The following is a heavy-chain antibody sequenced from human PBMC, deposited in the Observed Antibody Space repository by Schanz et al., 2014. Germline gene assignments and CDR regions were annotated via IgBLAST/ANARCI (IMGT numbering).Heavy chain of an antibody. V-gene: IGHV3-15*01. Sequence: EVQLVESGGGLVQPGGSLRFSCAASGFTMRNEWMSWVRQAPGKGLEWVARIKSRIHGGTTDYAAPVKGRFTISRDDSKHTVYLQMDSLKTEDTALYYCTTAHYSSNYETLDYWGQGTLVTVSS. D-gene: IGHD6-13*01. CDR2: IKSRIHGGTT. CDR3: TTAHYSSNYETLDY. J-gene: IGHJ4*02. CDR1: GFTMRNEW.